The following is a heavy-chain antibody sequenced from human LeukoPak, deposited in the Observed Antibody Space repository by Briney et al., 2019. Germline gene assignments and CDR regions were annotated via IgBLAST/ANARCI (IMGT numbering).Heavy chain of an antibody. J-gene: IGHJ4*02. CDR3: ATQKITMVRGVIIGLYFDY. D-gene: IGHD3-10*01. CDR1: GYTLTELS. Sequence: ASVKVSCKVSGYTLTELSMHWVRQAPGKGLEWMGGFDPEDGETIYAQKFQGRVTMTEDTSTDTAYMELSSLRSEDTAVYYCATQKITMVRGVIIGLYFDYWGQGTLVTVSS. V-gene: IGHV1-24*01. CDR2: FDPEDGET.